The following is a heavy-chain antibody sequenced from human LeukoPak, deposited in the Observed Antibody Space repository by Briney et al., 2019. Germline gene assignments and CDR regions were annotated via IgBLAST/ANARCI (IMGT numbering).Heavy chain of an antibody. J-gene: IGHJ4*02. V-gene: IGHV3-48*04. D-gene: IGHD6-19*01. CDR2: IKSSGDTL. CDR3: ARDTVPGQIYFDH. CDR1: GFTLSNHS. Sequence: PGGSLRLSCSASGFTLSNHSINWVRQAPGKGLEWISSIKSSGDTLPYADSVKGRFTISRDNAKNSLYLQMDRLRVEDTAVYYCARDTVPGQIYFDHWGQGTRVAVSA.